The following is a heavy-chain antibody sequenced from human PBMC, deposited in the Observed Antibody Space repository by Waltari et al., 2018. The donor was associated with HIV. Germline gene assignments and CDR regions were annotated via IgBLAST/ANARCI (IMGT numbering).Heavy chain of an antibody. J-gene: IGHJ4*02. CDR1: GFTFRSYA. D-gene: IGHD3-22*01. Sequence: EVQLLESGGGLVQPGGSLRLSCAASGFTFRSYAMSWARQAPGKGLEWVSAIIGSGGSTYYADSVKGRFTISRDNSKNTLYLQMNSLRAEDTAVYYCAKAADYYDSSGTTLDYWGQGTLVTVSS. CDR3: AKAADYYDSSGTTLDY. CDR2: IIGSGGST. V-gene: IGHV3-23*01.